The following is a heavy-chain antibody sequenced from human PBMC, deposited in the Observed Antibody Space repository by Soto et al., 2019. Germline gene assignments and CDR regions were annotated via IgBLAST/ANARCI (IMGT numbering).Heavy chain of an antibody. CDR3: ARSKYDSSGYYSVYYFDY. Sequence: QVHLVQSGAEEKKPGASVKVSCKASGYPFNNYGIHWVRQAPGQRLEWMGWINPGNGITTYSQKFQGGVTITRDPAASTVSMELTTLTSEDTAVYYCARSKYDSSGYYSVYYFDYWGQGSLVTVSS. CDR2: INPGNGIT. J-gene: IGHJ4*02. D-gene: IGHD3-22*01. CDR1: GYPFNNYG. V-gene: IGHV1-3*05.